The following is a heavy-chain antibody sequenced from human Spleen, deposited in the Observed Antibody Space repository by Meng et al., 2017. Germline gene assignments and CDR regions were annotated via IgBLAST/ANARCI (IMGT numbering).Heavy chain of an antibody. J-gene: IGHJ4*01. D-gene: IGHD6-13*01. Sequence: VRPVDVGAKLKNPGASGGVSCKSSGYTFTSYYIHWVRQAPGQGLEWMGHIKPQSGDTLYAQKFQGRVSMTRDTSISTAYVELSGLTSDDTAVYYCARDEDISAAGYLFGDYWGHGTLVTVSS. CDR1: GYTFTSYY. CDR2: IKPQSGDT. V-gene: IGHV1-2*06. CDR3: ARDEDISAAGYLFGDY.